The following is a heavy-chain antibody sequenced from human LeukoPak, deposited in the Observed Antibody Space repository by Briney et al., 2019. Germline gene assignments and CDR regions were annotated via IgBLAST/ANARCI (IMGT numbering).Heavy chain of an antibody. J-gene: IGHJ4*02. V-gene: IGHV3-7*05. CDR3: ARARGGSNSDY. CDR2: IKQDGSER. Sequence: AGSLRLSCAASGFTFSSYWMRWVRQAPGKGLDWVASIKQDGSERYYVDSVKGRFTISRDNAKNSLYLQMNSLRADDTAVYYCARARGGSNSDYWGQGTLVTVSS. D-gene: IGHD1-26*01. CDR1: GFTFSSYW.